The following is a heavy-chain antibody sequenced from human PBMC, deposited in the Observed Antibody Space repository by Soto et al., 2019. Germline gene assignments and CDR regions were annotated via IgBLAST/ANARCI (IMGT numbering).Heavy chain of an antibody. Sequence: QVQLVESGGGVVQPGRSLRLSCAASGFTFSSYGMHWVRQAPGKGLEWVAVIWYDGSNKYYADSVKGRFTISRDNSKNTLYLQMNSLRAEDTAVYYCARDPEASYGSWSYSLPNWFDPWGQGTLVTVSS. J-gene: IGHJ5*02. CDR3: ARDPEASYGSWSYSLPNWFDP. V-gene: IGHV3-33*01. CDR1: GFTFSSYG. CDR2: IWYDGSNK. D-gene: IGHD3-10*01.